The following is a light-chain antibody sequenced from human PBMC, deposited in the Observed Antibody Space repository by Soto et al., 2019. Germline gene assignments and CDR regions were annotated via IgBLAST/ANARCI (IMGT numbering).Light chain of an antibody. CDR2: QAS. J-gene: IGKJ2*01. CDR3: QQYNTYAYT. Sequence: DIRMTQSPSTLSASVGDRVTITCRASQSISGWLAWFQQKPGKAPNLLIYQASSLQSGVPSRFSGSGSGTEFTLTISSLQPDDIATYFCQQYNTYAYTFGQGTKLEI. V-gene: IGKV1-5*03. CDR1: QSISGW.